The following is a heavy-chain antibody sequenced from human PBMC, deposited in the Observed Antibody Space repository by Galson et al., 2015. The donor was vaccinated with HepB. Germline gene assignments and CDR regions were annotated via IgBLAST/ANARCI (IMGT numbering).Heavy chain of an antibody. Sequence: SVKVSCKASGYTFTDYYIHWVRQATGQGLEWMGWMNPNSGNTGYAQKFQGRVTMTRNTSISTAYMELSSLRSEDTAVYYCARGDDSGYYPDYFDYWGQGTLVTVSS. CDR2: MNPNSGNT. V-gene: IGHV1-8*02. CDR3: ARGDDSGYYPDYFDY. J-gene: IGHJ4*02. CDR1: GYTFTDYY. D-gene: IGHD3-22*01.